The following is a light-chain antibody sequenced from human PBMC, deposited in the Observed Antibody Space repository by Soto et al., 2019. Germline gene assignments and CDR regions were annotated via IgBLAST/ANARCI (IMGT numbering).Light chain of an antibody. CDR1: QSVSSSY. V-gene: IGKV3-20*01. J-gene: IGKJ2*01. Sequence: EIVLTQSPGTLSLSPGEGTTLSCRASQSVSSSYLAWYQQKPGQAPRLLIYGASSRATGIPDRFSGSGSGTDFALTISRLEPEDFAVYYCQQYGSSPRIFGQGTKLEIK. CDR3: QQYGSSPRI. CDR2: GAS.